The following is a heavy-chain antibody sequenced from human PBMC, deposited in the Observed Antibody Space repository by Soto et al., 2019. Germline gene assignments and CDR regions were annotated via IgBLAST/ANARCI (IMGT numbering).Heavy chain of an antibody. Sequence: SETLSLTCTVSGGSISSGGYYWSWIRQHPGKGLEWIGYIYYSGSTYYNPSLKSRVTISVDTSKNQFSLKLSSVTAADTAVYYCARTYYYDSSGYLAYYFDYWGQGTLVTVSS. CDR1: GGSISSGGYY. CDR3: ARTYYYDSSGYLAYYFDY. V-gene: IGHV4-31*03. D-gene: IGHD3-22*01. CDR2: IYYSGST. J-gene: IGHJ4*02.